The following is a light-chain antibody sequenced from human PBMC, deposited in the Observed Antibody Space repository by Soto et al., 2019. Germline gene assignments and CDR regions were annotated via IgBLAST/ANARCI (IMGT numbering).Light chain of an antibody. Sequence: QSALTQPASVSGSPGQSITISCNGTSSDVGSYYLVSWYQHHPGKAPKVMIYEGSKRPSGVSNRFSGSKSGNTASLTISGLRAEDEAHYYCCSYAGTTTLGLFGGGTKLTVL. V-gene: IGLV2-23*01. CDR3: CSYAGTTTLGL. CDR2: EGS. CDR1: SSDVGSYYL. J-gene: IGLJ2*01.